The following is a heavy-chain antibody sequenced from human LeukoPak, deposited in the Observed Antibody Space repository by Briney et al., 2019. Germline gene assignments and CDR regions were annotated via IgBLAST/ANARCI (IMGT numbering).Heavy chain of an antibody. D-gene: IGHD2-8*01. CDR2: ISYDGSNK. Sequence: GGSLRLSCAASGFTFSSYAMHWVRQAPGKGLEWVAVISYDGSNKYYADSVKGGFTISRDNSKNTLYLQMNSLRAEDTAVYYCARDTMVYAIDYYYYMDVWGKGTTVTVSS. CDR3: ARDTMVYAIDYYYYMDV. V-gene: IGHV3-30-3*01. J-gene: IGHJ6*03. CDR1: GFTFSSYA.